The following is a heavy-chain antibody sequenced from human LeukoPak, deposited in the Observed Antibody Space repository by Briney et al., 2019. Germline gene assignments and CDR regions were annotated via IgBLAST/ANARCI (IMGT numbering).Heavy chain of an antibody. Sequence: SETLSLTCAVYGGSFSAYYWSWIRQPPGKGLEWIGEINHSGSTNYNPSLKSRVTISVDTSKNQFSLKLSSVTAADTAVYYCARGGGSYTYYYYGMDVWGQGTTVTVSS. J-gene: IGHJ6*02. D-gene: IGHD3-10*01. CDR1: GGSFSAYY. CDR2: INHSGST. CDR3: ARGGGSYTYYYYGMDV. V-gene: IGHV4-34*01.